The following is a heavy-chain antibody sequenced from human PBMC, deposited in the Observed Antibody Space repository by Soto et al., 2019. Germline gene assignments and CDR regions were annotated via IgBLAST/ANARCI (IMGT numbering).Heavy chain of an antibody. CDR3: ARRMVYASEYYFDY. V-gene: IGHV4-31*03. CDR1: GGSISSGGYY. D-gene: IGHD2-8*01. Sequence: SETLSLTCTVSGGSISSGGYYWSWIRQHPGKGLEWIGYIYYSGSTYYNPSLKSRVTISVDTSKNQFSLKLSSVTAADTAVYYCARRMVYASEYYFDYWGQGTLVTVSS. CDR2: IYYSGST. J-gene: IGHJ4*02.